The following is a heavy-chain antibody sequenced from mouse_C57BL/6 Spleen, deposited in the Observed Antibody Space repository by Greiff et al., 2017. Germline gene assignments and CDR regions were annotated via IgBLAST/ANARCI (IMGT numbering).Heavy chain of an antibody. CDR3: ARGTTVVPWYFDV. J-gene: IGHJ1*03. CDR2: IDPSDSET. V-gene: IGHV1-52*01. CDR1: GYTFTSYW. D-gene: IGHD1-1*01. Sequence: QVQLQQPGAELVRPGSSVKLSCKASGYTFTSYWMHWVKQKPIQGLAWIGNIDPSDSETHYNQKFKDKATLTVDKSSSTAYMQLSSLTSEDSAVYYCARGTTVVPWYFDVWGTGTTVTVSS.